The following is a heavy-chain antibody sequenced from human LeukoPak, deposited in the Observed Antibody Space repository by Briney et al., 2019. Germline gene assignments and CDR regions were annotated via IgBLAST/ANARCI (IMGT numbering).Heavy chain of an antibody. CDR3: ARDQSSGWCGGHFFDY. V-gene: IGHV4-4*07. J-gene: IGHJ4*02. D-gene: IGHD6-19*01. CDR2: IYTSGST. Sequence: SETLSLTCTVSGGSISSYYWSWIRQPAGKGVEWIGRIYTSGSTNYNPSLKSRVTMSVDTSKNQFSLKLSSVTAADTAVYYCARDQSSGWCGGHFFDYWGQGTLVTVSS. CDR1: GGSISSYY.